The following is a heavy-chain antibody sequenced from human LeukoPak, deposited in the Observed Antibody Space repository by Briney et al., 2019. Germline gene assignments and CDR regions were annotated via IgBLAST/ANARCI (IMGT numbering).Heavy chain of an antibody. CDR1: GFTFASYS. V-gene: IGHV3-30*04. Sequence: GGSLRLSCAASGFTFASYSMQWVRQAPGKGLECVTLISHDGTNKYYADSVKGRFTVSRDSSQNTVYLQMSGLRTEDTAVYYCANIIVTGSHYDYSMDVWGRGVTVTVSS. CDR3: ANIIVTGSHYDYSMDV. CDR2: ISHDGTNK. D-gene: IGHD3-9*01. J-gene: IGHJ6*03.